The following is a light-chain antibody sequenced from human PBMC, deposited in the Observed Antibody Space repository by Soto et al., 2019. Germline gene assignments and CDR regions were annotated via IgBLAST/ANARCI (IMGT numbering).Light chain of an antibody. CDR3: QQYKQWPVG. J-gene: IGKJ4*01. CDR2: GAS. CDR1: QIVTSS. V-gene: IGKV3-15*01. Sequence: EIALTHSPVTLSLSPGERVTLFCRASQIVTSSSLAWYQQKPGQAPRLLIYGASTRATGVPARFSGSGSATQFTLTISSLQSEDFGLYYCQQYKQWPVGFGGGTKVDIK.